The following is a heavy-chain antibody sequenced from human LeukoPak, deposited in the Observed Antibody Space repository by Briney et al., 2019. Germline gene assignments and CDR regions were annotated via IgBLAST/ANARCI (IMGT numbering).Heavy chain of an antibody. CDR3: ARRSDDYDSSAYYH. D-gene: IGHD3-22*01. Sequence: GASVKVSCKASGYTFIGYYMHWVRQAPGQGLEWMGWINPNSGGTNYAQKVQGRVTMTMDPSISTVYMELSSLRSEDTAVYYCARRSDDYDSSAYYHWGQGTLVTVSS. V-gene: IGHV1-2*02. J-gene: IGHJ4*02. CDR2: INPNSGGT. CDR1: GYTFIGYY.